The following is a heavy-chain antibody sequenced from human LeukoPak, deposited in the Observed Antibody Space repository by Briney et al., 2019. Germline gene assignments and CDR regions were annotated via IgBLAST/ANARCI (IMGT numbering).Heavy chain of an antibody. CDR1: GYSISTGYY. D-gene: IGHD3-22*01. CDR3: ARQRVRGYYYTTYDAFDI. CDR2: MFQSGST. Sequence: PSETLSLTCTVSGYSISTGYYWGWIRQPPGKGLEWIGSMFQSGSTYYNPSLKSRVTISVDTSKNQFSLKLSSVTAADTAVYYCARQRVRGYYYTTYDAFDIWGQGTMVTVSS. V-gene: IGHV4-38-2*02. J-gene: IGHJ3*02.